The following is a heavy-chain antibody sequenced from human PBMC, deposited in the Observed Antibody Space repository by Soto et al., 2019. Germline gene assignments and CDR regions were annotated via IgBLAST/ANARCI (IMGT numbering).Heavy chain of an antibody. CDR3: ASPHRYWFDY. Sequence: QVQLQESGPGLVKPSQTLSLTCTVSGGSISSGGYYWSWIRQHPGKGLEWIGYIYYSGSTYYNPSLKXXVXIXXDTSKNQFSLKLSSVTAADTAVYYCASPHRYWFDYWGQGTLVTVSS. V-gene: IGHV4-31*01. CDR1: GGSISSGGYY. J-gene: IGHJ4*02. CDR2: IYYSGST. D-gene: IGHD2-8*02.